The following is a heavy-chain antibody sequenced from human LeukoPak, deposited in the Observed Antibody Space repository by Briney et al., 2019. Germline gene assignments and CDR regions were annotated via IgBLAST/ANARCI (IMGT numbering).Heavy chain of an antibody. CDR1: GGSISSYY. Sequence: SETLSLTCTVSGGSISSYYWSWIRQPPGKVLEWIGYIYYSGSTNYNPSLKSRVTISVDTSKNQFSLKLSSVTAADTAVYYCARHTYYYDSSGYDNAFDIWGQGTMVTVSS. D-gene: IGHD3-22*01. CDR3: ARHTYYYDSSGYDNAFDI. CDR2: IYYSGST. V-gene: IGHV4-59*08. J-gene: IGHJ3*02.